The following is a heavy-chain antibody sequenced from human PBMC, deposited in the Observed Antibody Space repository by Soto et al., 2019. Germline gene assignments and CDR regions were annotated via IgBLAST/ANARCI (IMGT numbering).Heavy chain of an antibody. Sequence: QVQLVQSGAEVKKPGASVKVSCKASGYTFTNYDIHWVRQATGQGLEWMGWMNPESGNTGQAKQFQGRVTMTRDTSISTAYMERSSLRSEDTAVYYCARVRFRRTWFAPWGQGTLVTVSS. CDR1: GYTFTNYD. J-gene: IGHJ5*02. CDR2: MNPESGNT. D-gene: IGHD3-16*01. CDR3: ARVRFRRTWFAP. V-gene: IGHV1-8*01.